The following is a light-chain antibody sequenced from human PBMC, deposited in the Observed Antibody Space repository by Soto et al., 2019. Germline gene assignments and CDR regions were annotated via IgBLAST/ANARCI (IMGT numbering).Light chain of an antibody. Sequence: EIVLTQSPGTLSLSPGERATLSCRASQSVSSSYLAWYQQKLGQAPRLLIYGASTRATGIPARFSGSGSGTDFTLTISSLEPEDSAVYYCQQRHMWPITFGQGTRLEIK. CDR1: QSVSSSY. V-gene: IGKV3D-20*02. J-gene: IGKJ5*01. CDR2: GAS. CDR3: QQRHMWPIT.